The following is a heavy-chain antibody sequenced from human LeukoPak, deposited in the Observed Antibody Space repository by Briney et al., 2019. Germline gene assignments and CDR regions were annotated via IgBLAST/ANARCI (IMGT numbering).Heavy chain of an antibody. J-gene: IGHJ4*02. D-gene: IGHD1-26*01. CDR2: IKQQDGSEK. V-gene: IGHV3-7*01. CDR1: GFTFRTYW. Sequence: GGSLRLSCVASGFTFRTYWMSWVRQAPGKGLEWVANIKQQDGSEKYYVDSVKGRFSISRDNAKNSVYLQMNSLRAEDTAIYYCARIRGRGVSIDFWGQGTLVTVSS. CDR3: ARIRGRGVSIDF.